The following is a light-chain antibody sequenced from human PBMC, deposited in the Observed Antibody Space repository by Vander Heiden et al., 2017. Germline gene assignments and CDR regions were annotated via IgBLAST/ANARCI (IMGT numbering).Light chain of an antibody. CDR1: QSISSY. CDR2: AAS. Sequence: DIQMTQSPSSLSASVGDRVTITCRASQSISSYLNWYQQKPGKAPKLLIYAASSSQSGVPSRFSGSGSGTDFTLSIISLQPEAFATYYCQLCDSTPYTFGQWTKLEIK. CDR3: QLCDSTPYT. J-gene: IGKJ2*01. V-gene: IGKV1-39*01.